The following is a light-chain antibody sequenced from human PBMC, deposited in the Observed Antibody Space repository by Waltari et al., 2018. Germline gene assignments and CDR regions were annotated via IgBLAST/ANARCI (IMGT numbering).Light chain of an antibody. V-gene: IGKV3-11*01. CDR2: DAS. J-gene: IGKJ4*01. CDR3: QQRSNWLT. Sequence: EIVLTQSPATLSLSPGESATLSCRASQSCSSYLAWYQQKPGQAPRLLIYDASNRATGIPARFSGSGSGTDFTLTISSLEPEDFAVYYCQQRSNWLTFGGGTKVEIK. CDR1: QSCSSY.